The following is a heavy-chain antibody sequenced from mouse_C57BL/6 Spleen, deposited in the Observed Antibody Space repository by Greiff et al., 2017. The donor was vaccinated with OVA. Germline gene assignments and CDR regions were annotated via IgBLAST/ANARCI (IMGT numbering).Heavy chain of an antibody. Sequence: EVKLVESEGGLVQPGSSMKLSCTASGFTFSDYYMAWVRQVPEKGLEWVANINYDGSSTYYLDSLKSRFIISRDNAKNILYLQMSSLKSEDTATYYCARGDYYGSRSRGYYFDYWGQGTTLTVSS. J-gene: IGHJ2*01. CDR3: ARGDYYGSRSRGYYFDY. CDR2: INYDGSST. V-gene: IGHV5-16*01. CDR1: GFTFSDYY. D-gene: IGHD1-1*01.